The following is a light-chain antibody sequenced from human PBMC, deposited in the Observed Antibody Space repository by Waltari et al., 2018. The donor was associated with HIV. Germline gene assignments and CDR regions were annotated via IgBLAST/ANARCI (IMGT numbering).Light chain of an antibody. CDR2: GAS. Sequence: EIVMTQSPATLSVSPGEGVTLSCRASQSVSSNVAWYQQKPGQAPRLLIYGASTRDTGIPARFSGSGSGTEFTLTISSLQSEDFAVYYCQQYNNWPALTFGGGTKVEIK. J-gene: IGKJ4*01. V-gene: IGKV3-15*01. CDR3: QQYNNWPALT. CDR1: QSVSSN.